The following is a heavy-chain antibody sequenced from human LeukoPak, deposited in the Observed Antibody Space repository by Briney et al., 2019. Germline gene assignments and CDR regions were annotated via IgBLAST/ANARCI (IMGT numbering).Heavy chain of an antibody. CDR3: ASLAAIWSGYYTGYYYGMDV. D-gene: IGHD3-3*01. CDR1: GGSFSGYY. CDR2: INHSGST. V-gene: IGHV4-34*01. J-gene: IGHJ6*02. Sequence: PSETLSLTCAVYGGSFSGYYWSWIRQPPGKGLEWIGEINHSGSTNYNPSLKSRVTISVDTSKNQFSLKLSSVTAADTAVYYCASLAAIWSGYYTGYYYGMDVWGQGTTVTVSS.